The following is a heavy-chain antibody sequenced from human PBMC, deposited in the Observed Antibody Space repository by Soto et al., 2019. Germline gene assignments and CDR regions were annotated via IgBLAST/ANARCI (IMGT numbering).Heavy chain of an antibody. D-gene: IGHD6-13*01. Sequence: EVQLVESGGGLVQPGGSLRLSFAASGLTVRNNFMSWVRQAPGKGLEWVSIIYNDGSTFYADSVKGRFTISRDSSENTLYLQLNSLRAEDTAVYYCARDFDTSRDDWAYYGMDVWGQGTTVTVSS. CDR1: GLTVRNNF. CDR3: ARDFDTSRDDWAYYGMDV. V-gene: IGHV3-66*01. J-gene: IGHJ6*02. CDR2: IYNDGST.